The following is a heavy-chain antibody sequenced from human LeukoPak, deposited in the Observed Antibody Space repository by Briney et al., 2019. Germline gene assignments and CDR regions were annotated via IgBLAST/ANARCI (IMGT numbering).Heavy chain of an antibody. J-gene: IGHJ1*01. Sequence: SETLSLTCAVYGGSFSGYYWSWIRQPPGKGLEWIGEINHSGSTNYNPSLKSRVTISVDTSKNQFSLKLNSVTAADTAVYYCARPHYSSSWYSRYFQHWGQGTLVTVSS. CDR3: ARPHYSSSWYSRYFQH. D-gene: IGHD6-13*01. CDR1: GGSFSGYY. V-gene: IGHV4-34*01. CDR2: INHSGST.